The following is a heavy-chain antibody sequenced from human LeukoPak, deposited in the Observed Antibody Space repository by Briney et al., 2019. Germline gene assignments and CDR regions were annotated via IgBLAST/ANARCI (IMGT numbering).Heavy chain of an antibody. CDR3: ATTYWAAAFDI. CDR1: GFTFTTYA. D-gene: IGHD2-15*01. V-gene: IGHV3-23*01. Sequence: GGSLRLSCAASGFTFTTYAMSWVRQAPGKGLEWVSAISGSGGSTYYADSVKGRFTISRDNSKNTLYLQMNSLRAEDTAVYYCATTYWAAAFDIWGQGTMITVSS. CDR2: ISGSGGST. J-gene: IGHJ3*02.